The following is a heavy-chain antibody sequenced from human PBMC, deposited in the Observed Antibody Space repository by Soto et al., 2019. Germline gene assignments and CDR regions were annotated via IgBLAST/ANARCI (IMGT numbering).Heavy chain of an antibody. CDR2: INAGNGNT. Sequence: ASVKVSCKASGYTFTSYAMHWVRQAPGQRLEWMGWINAGNGNTKYSQSFQGRVTITRDTSANTAYMELSSLRSEDTAVYYCAREVPVVMSHCFDPWGEGTLVTVSS. CDR3: AREVPVVMSHCFDP. D-gene: IGHD2-2*01. CDR1: GYTFTSYA. J-gene: IGHJ5*02. V-gene: IGHV1-3*01.